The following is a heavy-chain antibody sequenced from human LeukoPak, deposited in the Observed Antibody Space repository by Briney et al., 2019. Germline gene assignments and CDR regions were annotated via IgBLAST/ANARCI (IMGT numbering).Heavy chain of an antibody. CDR1: GDFLNTYY. V-gene: IGHV4-59*01. CDR3: ARVVRGVVTSNWFDP. Sequence: SETLSLTCTVSGDFLNTYYWTWIRQTPGKELEWIGFVASSGTSNYNPSLKSRVSISIDTSKNQFSLALTSVTPADTAVYYCARVVRGVVTSNWFDPWGQGTLVSVSS. J-gene: IGHJ5*02. D-gene: IGHD2-21*02. CDR2: VASSGTS.